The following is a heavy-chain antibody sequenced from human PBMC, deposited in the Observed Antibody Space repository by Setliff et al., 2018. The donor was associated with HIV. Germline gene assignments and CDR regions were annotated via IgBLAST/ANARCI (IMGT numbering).Heavy chain of an antibody. CDR2: INQSGNT. Sequence: SETLSLTCAVYGGSLSGYYWSWVRQSPGRGLEWIGEINQSGNTNFNPALKSRLIISVDTSKSQFSLKLTSVTAADTALYYCAREGGQGYSGSGSFYHRNFDLWGRGTLVTV. D-gene: IGHD3-10*01. CDR1: GGSLSGYY. CDR3: AREGGQGYSGSGSFYHRNFDL. J-gene: IGHJ2*01. V-gene: IGHV4-34*01.